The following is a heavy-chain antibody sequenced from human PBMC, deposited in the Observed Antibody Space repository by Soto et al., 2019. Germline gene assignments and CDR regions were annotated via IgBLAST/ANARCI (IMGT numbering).Heavy chain of an antibody. CDR3: ARKRTYYDILTGYASGSAFDI. CDR2: ISAYNGNT. D-gene: IGHD3-9*01. CDR1: GYTFTSYG. Sequence: GASVKVSCKASGYTFTSYGISWVRQAPGQGLEWMGWISAYNGNTNYAQKLQGRVTMTTDTSTSTAYMELRSLRSDDTAVYYCARKRTYYDILTGYASGSAFDIWGQGTMVTVSS. V-gene: IGHV1-18*01. J-gene: IGHJ3*02.